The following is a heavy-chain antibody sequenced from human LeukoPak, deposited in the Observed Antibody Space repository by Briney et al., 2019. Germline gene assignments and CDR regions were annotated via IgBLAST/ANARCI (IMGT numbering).Heavy chain of an antibody. J-gene: IGHJ5*02. V-gene: IGHV3-21*01. CDR1: GFTFSSYC. CDR3: AREFLEQQPNRGFDP. CDR2: ISSSSSYI. D-gene: IGHD6-13*01. Sequence: GGSLRLSCAASGFTFSSYCMNWVRQAPGKGLEWVSSISSSSSYIYYADSVKGRFTISRGNAKNRLHLKMNSLRAEDTAVYYCAREFLEQQPNRGFDPWGQGTLVTV.